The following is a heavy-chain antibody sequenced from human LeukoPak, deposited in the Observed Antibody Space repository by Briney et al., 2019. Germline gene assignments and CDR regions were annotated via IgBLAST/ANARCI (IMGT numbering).Heavy chain of an antibody. J-gene: IGHJ1*01. CDR1: GFTFTSHW. V-gene: IGHV3-7*01. Sequence: GGSLRLSCAASGFTFTSHWMSWVRQAPGKGLEWVANIKQDGSEKYSVDSLKGRFTISRDNAKNSVYMQMNSLRAEDTAVYYCATYSSLNRREFQYWGQGTLLTVSS. CDR3: ATYSSLNRREFQY. CDR2: IKQDGSEK. D-gene: IGHD3-22*01.